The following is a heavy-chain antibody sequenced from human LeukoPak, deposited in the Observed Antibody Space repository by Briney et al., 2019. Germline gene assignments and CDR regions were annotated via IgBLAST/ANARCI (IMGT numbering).Heavy chain of an antibody. V-gene: IGHV3-48*01. D-gene: IGHD6-19*01. Sequence: GGSLRLSCAASGFTLSSYSMNWVRQAPGKGLEWVSYISSSSSTIYYADSVKGRFTISRDNAKNSLYLQMNSLRAEDTAVYYCARGDVSSGWYPTSNWFDPWGQGTLVTVSS. CDR2: ISSSSSTI. CDR1: GFTLSSYS. J-gene: IGHJ5*02. CDR3: ARGDVSSGWYPTSNWFDP.